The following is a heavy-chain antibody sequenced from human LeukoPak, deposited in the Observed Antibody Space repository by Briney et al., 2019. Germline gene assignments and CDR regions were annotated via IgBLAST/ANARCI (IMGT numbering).Heavy chain of an antibody. V-gene: IGHV4-34*01. CDR1: GGSFSGYY. CDR2: INHSGST. CDR3: ARAYCSSTSCYHFDY. D-gene: IGHD2-2*01. Sequence: PSETLSLTCAVYGGSFSGYYWSWIRQPPGKGLEWIGGINHSGSTNYNPSLKSRVTISVDASKNQFSLKLSSVTAADTAVYYCARAYCSSTSCYHFDYWGQGTLVTVSS. J-gene: IGHJ4*02.